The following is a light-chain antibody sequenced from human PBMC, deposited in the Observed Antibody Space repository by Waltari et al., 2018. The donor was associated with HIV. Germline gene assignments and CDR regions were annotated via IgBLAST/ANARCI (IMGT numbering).Light chain of an antibody. Sequence: QSVLTQPPSVSAAPGQKVTISCSGNSSNIGNNFVSWYQQFPGTAPKPRIHDTDQRPAGIPERVAGAKSGTSATLGITGLQTGDEAVYYCGTWDSSLSAGVFGGGTKVTVL. CDR1: SSNIGNNF. J-gene: IGLJ3*02. CDR3: GTWDSSLSAGV. V-gene: IGLV1-51*01. CDR2: DTD.